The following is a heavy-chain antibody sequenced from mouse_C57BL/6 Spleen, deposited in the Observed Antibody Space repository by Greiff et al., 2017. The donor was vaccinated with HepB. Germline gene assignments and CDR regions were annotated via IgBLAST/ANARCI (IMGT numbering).Heavy chain of an antibody. CDR1: GYTFTSYW. CDR3: ARDGSSLYYFDY. CDR2: IDPSDSYT. J-gene: IGHJ2*01. V-gene: IGHV1-50*01. D-gene: IGHD1-1*01. Sequence: VQLQQPGAELVKPGASVKLSCKASGYTFTSYWMQWVKQRPGQGLEWIGEIDPSDSYTNYNQKFKGKATLTVDTSSSTAYMQLSSLTSEDSAVYYCARDGSSLYYFDYWGQGTTLTVSS.